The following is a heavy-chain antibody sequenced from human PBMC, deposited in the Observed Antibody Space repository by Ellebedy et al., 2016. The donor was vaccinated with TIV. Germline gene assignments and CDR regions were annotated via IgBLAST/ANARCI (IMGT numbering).Heavy chain of an antibody. Sequence: SETLSLTXAVYGGSFSGYYWSWIRQPPGKGLEWIGEINHSGSTNYNPSLKSRVTISVDTSKNQFSLKLSSVTAADTAVYYCARDLLDSSGLFDYWGQGTLVTVSS. CDR2: INHSGST. CDR1: GGSFSGYY. J-gene: IGHJ4*02. CDR3: ARDLLDSSGLFDY. V-gene: IGHV4-34*01. D-gene: IGHD3-22*01.